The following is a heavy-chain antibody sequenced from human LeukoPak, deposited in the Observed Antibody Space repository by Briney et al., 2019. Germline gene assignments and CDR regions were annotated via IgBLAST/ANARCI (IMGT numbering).Heavy chain of an antibody. CDR2: IYSDDST. V-gene: IGHV3-66*01. CDR1: GITVSSKY. CDR3: ARADYGDYGLYFDY. J-gene: IGHJ4*02. D-gene: IGHD4-17*01. Sequence: GGSLRLSCAASGITVSSKYMSWVRQAPGKGLEWVSVIYSDDSTYYADSVKGRFTISRDNAKITLYLHMHSLRAEDTAVYYCARADYGDYGLYFDYWGQGSLVTVSS.